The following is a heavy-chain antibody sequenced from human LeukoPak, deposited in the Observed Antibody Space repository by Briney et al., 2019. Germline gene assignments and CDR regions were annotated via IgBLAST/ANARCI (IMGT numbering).Heavy chain of an antibody. CDR3: ARVSDGGTPPSHDY. Sequence: ASVKVSCKASGYTFSSYDIHWVRQATGQGLEWMGWMNPNSGNTGYAQNFQGRVTMTRNTSISTAYLELSSLRPEDTAVYYCARVSDGGTPPSHDYWGQGTLVTVSS. D-gene: IGHD4-23*01. V-gene: IGHV1-8*01. J-gene: IGHJ4*02. CDR1: GYTFSSYD. CDR2: MNPNSGNT.